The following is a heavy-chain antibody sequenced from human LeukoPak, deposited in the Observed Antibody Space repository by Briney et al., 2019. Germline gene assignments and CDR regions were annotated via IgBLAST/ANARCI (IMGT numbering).Heavy chain of an antibody. CDR1: GLIFRNYA. V-gene: IGHV3-23*01. CDR3: AKGGHYSFFDY. D-gene: IGHD4-11*01. CDR2: ISGDGTET. Sequence: PGGSLRLSCTASGLIFRNYAMTWVRLAPRKGLEWVSTISGDGTETFYADSVKGRFTISRDNSKNTHYLQMSSLRAEDTGIYYCAKGGHYSFFDYWGQGTLVTVSS. J-gene: IGHJ4*02.